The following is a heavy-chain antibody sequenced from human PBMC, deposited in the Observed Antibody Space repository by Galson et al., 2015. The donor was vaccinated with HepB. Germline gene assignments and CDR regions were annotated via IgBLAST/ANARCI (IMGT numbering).Heavy chain of an antibody. CDR1: GFTFSYFW. CDR2: IKNDGSEE. V-gene: IGHV3-7*01. J-gene: IGHJ2*01. CDR3: ARDSSSGWYHFDL. Sequence: SLRLSCAASGFTFSYFWMGWVRQAPGKGLEWVAKIKNDGSEEYYVDSVKGRVAISRDNAKNSLYLQMNSLRAEDTAVYYCARDSSSGWYHFDLWGRGTLVTVSS. D-gene: IGHD6-19*01.